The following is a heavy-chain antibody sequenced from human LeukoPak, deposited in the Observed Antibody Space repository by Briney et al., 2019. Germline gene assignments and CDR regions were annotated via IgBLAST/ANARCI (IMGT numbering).Heavy chain of an antibody. CDR3: AREASGYGDAFDI. CDR1: GFTFSSYS. D-gene: IGHD5-18*01. CDR2: ISSSSSYI. V-gene: IGHV3-21*01. J-gene: IGHJ3*02. Sequence: KSGGSLRLSCAASGFTFSSYSMNWVRQAPGKGLEWVSSISSSSSYIYYADSVKGRFTISRDNAKNSLYLQMNSLRAEDTAVYYCAREASGYGDAFDIWGQGTMVTVSS.